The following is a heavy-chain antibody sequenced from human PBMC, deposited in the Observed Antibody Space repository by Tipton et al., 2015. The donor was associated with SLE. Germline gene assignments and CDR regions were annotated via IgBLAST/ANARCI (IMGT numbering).Heavy chain of an antibody. CDR3: ARDPDYGDPGTFDY. CDR2: IYYSGST. Sequence: TLSLTCSVSGDSITSYYFNWIRQPPGKGLEWIGYIYYSGSTNYNPSLKSRVTMSLDTSKKQFSLTLKSVTAADTAIYYCARDPDYGDPGTFDYWGQGTLVTVSS. J-gene: IGHJ4*02. CDR1: GDSITSYY. V-gene: IGHV4-59*01. D-gene: IGHD4-17*01.